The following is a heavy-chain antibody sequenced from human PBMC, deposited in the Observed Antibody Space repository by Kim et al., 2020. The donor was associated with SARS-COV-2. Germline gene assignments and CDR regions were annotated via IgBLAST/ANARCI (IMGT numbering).Heavy chain of an antibody. J-gene: IGHJ4*02. V-gene: IGHV3-33*06. CDR3: AKQGGYFDWLLSSELDY. CDR2: IWYDGSNK. Sequence: GGSLRLSCAASGFTFSSYGMHWVRQAPGKGLEWVAVIWYDGSNKYYADSVKGRFTISRDNSKNTLYLQMNSLRAEDTAVYYCAKQGGYFDWLLSSELDYWGQGTLVTVSS. CDR1: GFTFSSYG. D-gene: IGHD3-9*01.